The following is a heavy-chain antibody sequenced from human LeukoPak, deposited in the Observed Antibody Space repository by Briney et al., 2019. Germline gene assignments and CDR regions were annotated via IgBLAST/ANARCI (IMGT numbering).Heavy chain of an antibody. CDR3: ASMSRGVILGPNYYSYYMDV. CDR1: GGSMSSPSFY. CDR2: IYYSGST. D-gene: IGHD3-10*01. Sequence: PSETLSLTCSVSGGSMSSPSFYWGLIRQPPGKGLEWIGNIYYSGSTYYNPSLQSRVTISVDTSKNQFSLKLTSVTAADKAVYYCASMSRGVILGPNYYSYYMDVWGKGATVIVSS. V-gene: IGHV4-39*01. J-gene: IGHJ6*03.